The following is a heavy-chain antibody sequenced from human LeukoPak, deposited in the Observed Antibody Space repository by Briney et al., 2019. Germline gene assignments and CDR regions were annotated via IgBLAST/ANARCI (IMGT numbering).Heavy chain of an antibody. CDR1: GYTFTGYY. J-gene: IGHJ4*02. CDR2: INPNSGGT. D-gene: IGHD4-17*01. V-gene: IGHV1-2*02. CDR3: AKDYGDFLRPLYYFDY. Sequence: ASLKVSCKASGYTFTGYYMHWVRQAPGQGLEWMGWINPNSGGTNYAQKFQGRVTMTRDTSISTAYMELSRLRSDDTAVYYCAKDYGDFLRPLYYFDYWGQGTLVTVSS.